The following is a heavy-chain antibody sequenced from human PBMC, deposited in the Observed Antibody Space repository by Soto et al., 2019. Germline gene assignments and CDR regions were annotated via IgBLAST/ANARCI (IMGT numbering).Heavy chain of an antibody. CDR2: INPNSGGT. CDR1: GYTFTGYY. Sequence: ASVKVSFKASGYTFTGYYMHWVRQAPGQGLEWMGWINPNSGGTNYAQKFQGRVTMTRDTSISTAYMELSRLRSDDTAVYYCARDGAGGYSYGYWNWFDPWGQGTLVTVSS. V-gene: IGHV1-2*02. CDR3: ARDGAGGYSYGYWNWFDP. D-gene: IGHD5-18*01. J-gene: IGHJ5*02.